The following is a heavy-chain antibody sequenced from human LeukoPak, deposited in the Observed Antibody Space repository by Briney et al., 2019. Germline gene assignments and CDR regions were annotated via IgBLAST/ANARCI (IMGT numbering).Heavy chain of an antibody. D-gene: IGHD2-2*01. CDR1: GGSISSGGYY. CDR2: IYYSGST. Sequence: PSETLSLTCTVSGGSISSGGYYWSWIRQHPGKGLEWIGYIYYSGSTYYNPSLKSRVTISVDTSKNQFSLKLSSVTAADTAVYYCVGNYVSTRKNWFDPWGQGTLVTVSS. V-gene: IGHV4-31*03. CDR3: VGNYVSTRKNWFDP. J-gene: IGHJ5*02.